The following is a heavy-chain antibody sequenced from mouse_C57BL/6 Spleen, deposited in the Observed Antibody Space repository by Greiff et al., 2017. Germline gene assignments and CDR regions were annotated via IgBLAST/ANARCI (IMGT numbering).Heavy chain of an antibody. CDR3: ARSYDYDYWYLDV. CDR1: GYTFTSYW. J-gene: IGHJ1*03. D-gene: IGHD2-4*01. CDR2: IDPSDSYT. Sequence: QVQLQQSGAELVMPGASVKLSCKASGYTFTSYWMHWVKQRPGQGLEWIGEIDPSDSYTNYTPKFKGKSTLTVDKSSSTAYMQLSSLTSEDSAVYYCARSYDYDYWYLDVWGTGTTVTVSS. V-gene: IGHV1-69*01.